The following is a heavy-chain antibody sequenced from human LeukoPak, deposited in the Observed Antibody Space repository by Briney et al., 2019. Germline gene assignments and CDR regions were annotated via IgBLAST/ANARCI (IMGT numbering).Heavy chain of an antibody. V-gene: IGHV3-53*01. CDR3: ASRAVVGYYYFDY. J-gene: IGHJ4*02. Sequence: GGSLRLSCAASGFTVSSNYMSWVRQAPGKGLEWVSVIYSGGSTYYADSVKGRFTIFRDNSKNTLYLQMNSLRAEDTAVYYCASRAVVGYYYFDYWGQGTLVTVSS. CDR1: GFTVSSNY. D-gene: IGHD6-19*01. CDR2: IYSGGST.